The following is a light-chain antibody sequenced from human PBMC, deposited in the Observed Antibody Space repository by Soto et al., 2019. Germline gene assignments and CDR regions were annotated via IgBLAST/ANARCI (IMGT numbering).Light chain of an antibody. CDR3: CSYGGSRAV. J-gene: IGLJ7*01. CDR1: SSDVGSHNL. Sequence: QSALTQPASVSGSPGQSITISCTGTSSDVGSHNLVSWYQQHPGQAPKLMIYEVSKRPLGASTRFSASKSGNTASLTISGLQAEDEADYYCCSYGGSRAVFGGGTTLTVL. V-gene: IGLV2-23*02. CDR2: EVS.